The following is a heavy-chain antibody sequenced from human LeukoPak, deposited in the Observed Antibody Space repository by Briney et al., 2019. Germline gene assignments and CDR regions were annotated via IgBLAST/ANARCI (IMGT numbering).Heavy chain of an antibody. Sequence: GGSMRLSCAASGFTFSSYWMSWVRQAPGKGLEWVANIKQDGSEEYYVDSVKGRFTISRDNAKNSLYLQMNSLRAEDTAVYYCERDPRLEWLLPYYYYYYMDVWGKGTTVTVSS. J-gene: IGHJ6*03. CDR3: ERDPRLEWLLPYYYYYYMDV. D-gene: IGHD3-3*01. CDR1: GFTFSSYW. CDR2: IKQDGSEE. V-gene: IGHV3-7*01.